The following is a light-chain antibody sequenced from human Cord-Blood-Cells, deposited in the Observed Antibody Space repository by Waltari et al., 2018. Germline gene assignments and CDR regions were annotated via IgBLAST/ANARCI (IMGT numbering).Light chain of an antibody. Sequence: QSALTQPASVSGSPGQSITLSCTGPSRDVGGYNYVSWYQQHPGKAPKLMIYDVSNRPSVVSNRFSGSKSGNTASLTISGLQAEDEADYFCSSYTSSSTVFGGGTKLTVL. CDR3: SSYTSSSTV. J-gene: IGLJ2*01. CDR2: DVS. V-gene: IGLV2-14*01. CDR1: SRDVGGYNY.